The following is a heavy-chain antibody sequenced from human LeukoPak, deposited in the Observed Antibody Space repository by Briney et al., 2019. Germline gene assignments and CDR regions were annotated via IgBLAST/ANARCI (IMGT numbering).Heavy chain of an antibody. CDR3: ARDLDYDSSGPFDY. CDR2: ISYDGSNK. CDR1: GFTFSSYA. J-gene: IGHJ4*02. D-gene: IGHD3-22*01. V-gene: IGHV3-30-3*01. Sequence: PGGSLRLSCAASGFTFSSYAMPWVRQAPGKGLEWVAVISYDGSNKYYADSVKGRFTISRDNSKNTLYLQMNSLRAEDTAMYCCARDLDYDSSGPFDYWGQGTLVTVSS.